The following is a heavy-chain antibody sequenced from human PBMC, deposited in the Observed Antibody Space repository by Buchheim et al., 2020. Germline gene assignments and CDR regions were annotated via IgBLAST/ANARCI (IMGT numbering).Heavy chain of an antibody. V-gene: IGHV4-34*01. J-gene: IGHJ6*01. Sequence: QVLLQQGGARLLKPSETLSLTCDVSDGSFSSFYWTWIRQPPGKGLEWIGEFNYDGRTTSSPSLQSRVIISVDRSRYQIHFNLRSVTAADTGVYYCARGTGQIVYFYGMDGWGQGTT. CDR3: ARGTGQIVYFYGMDG. CDR2: FNYDGRT. CDR1: DGSFSSFY. D-gene: IGHD2-21*01.